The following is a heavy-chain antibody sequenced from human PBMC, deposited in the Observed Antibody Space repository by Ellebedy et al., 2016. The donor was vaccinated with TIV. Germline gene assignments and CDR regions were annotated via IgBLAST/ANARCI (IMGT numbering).Heavy chain of an antibody. Sequence: ASVKVSCXASGHSFTAYGIHWVRQAPGQSLEWMGWINTGNGNTKYSQKFQGRVTITRDTSASTAYMELSSLMSEDTAVYYCATREWQDPMDVWGQGTTVTVSS. J-gene: IGHJ6*02. CDR2: INTGNGNT. CDR1: GHSFTAYG. V-gene: IGHV1-3*04. D-gene: IGHD3-3*01. CDR3: ATREWQDPMDV.